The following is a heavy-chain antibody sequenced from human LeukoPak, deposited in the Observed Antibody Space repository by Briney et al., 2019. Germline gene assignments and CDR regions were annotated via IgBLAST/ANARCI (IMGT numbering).Heavy chain of an antibody. CDR1: GFTVSSNY. Sequence: GGSLRLSCAASGFTVSSNYMNWVRQAPGKGLEWVSIIYSGGDTYYADSVKGRFTISRDNSKNTLYLQMNSLRAEDTAVYYCTRGPGSTWYSDYWGQGALVTVSS. J-gene: IGHJ4*02. V-gene: IGHV3-66*02. CDR2: IYSGGDT. D-gene: IGHD6-13*01. CDR3: TRGPGSTWYSDY.